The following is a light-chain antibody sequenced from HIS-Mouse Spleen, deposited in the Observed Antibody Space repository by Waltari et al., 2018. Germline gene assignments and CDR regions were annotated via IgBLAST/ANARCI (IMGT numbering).Light chain of an antibody. CDR2: SNN. Sequence: QSVLTQPPSASGTTGQRVTISCSGSSSNIGSNPVNWYQQLPGTAPKLLSYSNNHRPSGVPDRFSGAKYGTSDSLAISGRESEDAADYYCAAWDDSLNGWVFGGGPQLTVL. J-gene: IGLJ3*02. V-gene: IGLV1-44*01. CDR1: SSNIGSNP. CDR3: AAWDDSLNGWV.